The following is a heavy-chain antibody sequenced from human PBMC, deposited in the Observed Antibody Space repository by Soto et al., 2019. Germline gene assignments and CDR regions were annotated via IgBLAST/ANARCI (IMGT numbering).Heavy chain of an antibody. CDR2: INPGGGST. Sequence: GASVKVSCKASGYTFTSYYMHWVRQAPGQGLEWMGIINPGGGSTSYAQKFQGRVTMTRDTSTSTVYMELSSLRSEDTAVYYCARFDWLSRDSYGMDVWGQGTTVTVSS. V-gene: IGHV1-46*03. J-gene: IGHJ6*02. CDR1: GYTFTSYY. CDR3: ARFDWLSRDSYGMDV. D-gene: IGHD3-9*01.